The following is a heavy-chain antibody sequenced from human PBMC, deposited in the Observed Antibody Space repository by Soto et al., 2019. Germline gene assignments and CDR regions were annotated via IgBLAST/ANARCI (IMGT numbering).Heavy chain of an antibody. D-gene: IGHD6-19*01. CDR1: GGSFSGYY. J-gene: IGHJ6*02. Sequence: LSLTCAVYGGSFSGYYWSWIRQPPGKGLEWIGEINHSGSTNYNPSLKSRVTISVDTSKNQFSLKLSSVTAADTAVYYCAREIAVAPYYYYGMDVWGQGTTVTVSS. CDR3: AREIAVAPYYYYGMDV. CDR2: INHSGST. V-gene: IGHV4-34*01.